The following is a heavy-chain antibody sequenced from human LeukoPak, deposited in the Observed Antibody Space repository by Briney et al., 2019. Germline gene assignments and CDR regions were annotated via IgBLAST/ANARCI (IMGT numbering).Heavy chain of an antibody. Sequence: ASVKVSCKASGYTFTGYYMHWVRQAPGQGLEWMGWINPNSGGTNYAQKFQGRVTITRDTSISTAYMELSRLRSDDTAVYYCARENSFPSSSSSYYYYYMDVWGKGTTVTVSS. V-gene: IGHV1-2*02. J-gene: IGHJ6*03. CDR3: ARENSFPSSSSSYYYYYMDV. D-gene: IGHD6-6*01. CDR1: GYTFTGYY. CDR2: INPNSGGT.